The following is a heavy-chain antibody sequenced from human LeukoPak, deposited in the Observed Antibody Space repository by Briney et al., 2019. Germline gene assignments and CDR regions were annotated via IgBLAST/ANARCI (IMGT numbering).Heavy chain of an antibody. CDR2: INPNSGGT. Sequence: ASVKVSCKPSGYTFTGYYMHGVRQAPGQGVEWMGWINPNSGGTSYAQRFQGRVTLTRDTSISTAYMELSRLRSGDTAVYYCARGGAGTAYYDWDFFRFDYWGQGTLVTVSS. J-gene: IGHJ4*02. V-gene: IGHV1-2*02. CDR3: ARGGAGTAYYDWDFFRFDY. CDR1: GYTFTGYY. D-gene: IGHD5-12*01.